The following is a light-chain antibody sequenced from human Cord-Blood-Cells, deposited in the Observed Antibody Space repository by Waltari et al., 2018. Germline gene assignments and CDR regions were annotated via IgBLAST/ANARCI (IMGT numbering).Light chain of an antibody. J-gene: IGLJ1*01. CDR3: SSYAGSNNV. V-gene: IGLV2-8*01. CDR2: EVS. CDR1: SSDVGGYNY. Sequence: QSALTQPPSASGSPGQSVTISCTGTSSDVGGYNYVSWYQQHPGKAPKLMIYEVSKRPSGVPDRVSGSKSRNTASLTVSGLQAEDEADYYCSSYAGSNNVFGTGTKVTVL.